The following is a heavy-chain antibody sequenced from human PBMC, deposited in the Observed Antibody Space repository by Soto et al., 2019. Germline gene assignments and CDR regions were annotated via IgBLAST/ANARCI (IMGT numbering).Heavy chain of an antibody. D-gene: IGHD2-2*02. Sequence: EVQLVESGGGLVQPGGSLKLSCVASGLTFSGSAMHWVRQASGKGLEWVGRIRNKANNYATAFGASVQGSFTISRDDSKNTAYLQMNSPKIEDTAIYYCITSVRYTFLDYCGQGSLVTVSS. J-gene: IGHJ4*02. CDR2: IRNKANNYAT. V-gene: IGHV3-73*02. CDR1: GLTFSGSA. CDR3: ITSVRYTFLDY.